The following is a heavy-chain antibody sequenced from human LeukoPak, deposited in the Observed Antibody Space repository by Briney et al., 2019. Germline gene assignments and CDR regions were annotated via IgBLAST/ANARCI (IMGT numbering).Heavy chain of an antibody. D-gene: IGHD6-19*01. V-gene: IGHV4-34*01. CDR2: INHSGST. J-gene: IGHJ5*02. CDR3: ARAGARRYIAVAGSWFDP. Sequence: SETMSLTYAVYGGSFSGYYWSWIRQPPGKGLEWIGEINHSGSTNYNPSLKSRVTISVDTSKNQFSLKLSSVTAADTAVYYCARAGARRYIAVAGSWFDPWGQGTLVTVSS. CDR1: GGSFSGYY.